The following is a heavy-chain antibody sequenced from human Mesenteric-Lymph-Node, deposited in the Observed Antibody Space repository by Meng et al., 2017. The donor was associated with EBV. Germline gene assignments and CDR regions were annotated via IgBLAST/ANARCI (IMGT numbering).Heavy chain of an antibody. V-gene: IGHV4-34*01. J-gene: IGHJ4*02. Sequence: QGKLHQVGAGLFNPSATLSSPLAVVGESLSGYYWSWIRQSPGKGLEWIGEINHSGSTNYNPSLESRLTISVDTSRNHFSLKLTSVTAADTAVYYCARGRIDDYTKFFDYWGQGTLVTVSS. CDR3: ARGRIDDYTKFFDY. CDR1: GESLSGYY. D-gene: IGHD4-11*01. CDR2: INHSGST.